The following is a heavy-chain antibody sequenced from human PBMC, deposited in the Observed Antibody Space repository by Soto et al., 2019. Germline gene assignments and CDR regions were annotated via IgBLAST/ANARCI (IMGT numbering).Heavy chain of an antibody. CDR2: ISSSGSTI. CDR3: AKTKPAGSYFAHDFYYYYGMDV. V-gene: IGHV3-11*01. CDR1: GFTFSDYY. Sequence: GGSLRLSCAASGFTFSDYYMSWIRQAPGKGLEWVSYISSSGSTIYYADSVKGRFTISRDNAKNSLYLQMNSLRAEDTAVYYCAKTKPAGSYFAHDFYYYYGMDVWGQGTTVTVSS. D-gene: IGHD3-10*01. J-gene: IGHJ6*02.